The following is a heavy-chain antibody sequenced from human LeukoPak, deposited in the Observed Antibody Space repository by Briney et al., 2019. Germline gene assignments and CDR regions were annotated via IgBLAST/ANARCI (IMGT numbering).Heavy chain of an antibody. J-gene: IGHJ5*02. V-gene: IGHV4-34*01. Sequence: SETLSLTCAVYGGSFSGYYWSWIRQPPGKGLEWIGEINHSGSTNYNPSLKSRVTISVDTSKNHFSLKLRSVTAADTAVYYCARDKYSNYGNWLVPWGQGTRVTVSS. CDR1: GGSFSGYY. CDR3: ARDKYSNYGNWLVP. D-gene: IGHD4-11*01. CDR2: INHSGST.